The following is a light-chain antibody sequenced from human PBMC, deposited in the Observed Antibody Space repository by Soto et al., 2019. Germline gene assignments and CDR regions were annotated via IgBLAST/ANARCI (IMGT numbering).Light chain of an antibody. CDR3: QQYDSSPIT. Sequence: TQSPSTLSASVGGRVTITCRASQSIINWLAWYQQKPGQAPSLLIYGASRRATGIPDRFSGSGSGTDFTLTISRLEPEDFAVYYCQQYDSSPITFGQGTRLEI. J-gene: IGKJ5*01. V-gene: IGKV3-20*01. CDR2: GAS. CDR1: QSIINW.